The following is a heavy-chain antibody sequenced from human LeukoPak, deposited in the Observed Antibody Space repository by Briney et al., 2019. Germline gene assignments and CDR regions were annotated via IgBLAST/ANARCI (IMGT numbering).Heavy chain of an antibody. Sequence: GESLKTSCKGSGYSFINYWIGWVRQMPDKGLEWMGIIYPGNSDIRYSPSFQGQVTISVDKSINTASLQWTSLKASDTAIYYCTTGRFCSGGSCSSSFDFWGQGTLLTVPS. J-gene: IGHJ4*02. V-gene: IGHV5-51*01. CDR1: GYSFINYW. CDR2: IYPGNSDI. D-gene: IGHD2-15*01. CDR3: TTGRFCSGGSCSSSFDF.